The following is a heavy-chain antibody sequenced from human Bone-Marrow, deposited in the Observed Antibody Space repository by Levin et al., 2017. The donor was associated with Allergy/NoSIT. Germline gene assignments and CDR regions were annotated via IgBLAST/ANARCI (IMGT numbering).Heavy chain of an antibody. J-gene: IGHJ4*02. CDR1: GFTFSTYA. Sequence: GGSLRLSCAASGFTFSTYAMHWVRQAPGKGLEWLTVISDDGSNEFYADPVKGRFTISRDNSKNTVYLQMNTLRPDDTALYYCARGLLPTGMAFDYWGQGTLVTVSS. CDR2: ISDDGSNE. V-gene: IGHV3-30*04. CDR3: ARGLLPTGMAFDY. D-gene: IGHD3-22*01.